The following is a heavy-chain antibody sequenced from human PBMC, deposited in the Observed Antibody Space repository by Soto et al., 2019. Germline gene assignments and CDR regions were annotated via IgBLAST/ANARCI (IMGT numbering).Heavy chain of an antibody. CDR3: ARDVGGWYRNFDS. J-gene: IGHJ4*02. CDR2: IIPIFGTA. D-gene: IGHD6-19*01. CDR1: GGTFSSYA. V-gene: IGHV1-69*01. Sequence: QVQLVQSGAEVKKPGSSVKVSFKASGGTFSSYAISWVRQAPGQGLEWMGGIIPIFGTANYAQKFQGRVKITADESTSTAYMELSSLRSEATAVYYCARDVGGWYRNFDSWGQGTLVTVSS.